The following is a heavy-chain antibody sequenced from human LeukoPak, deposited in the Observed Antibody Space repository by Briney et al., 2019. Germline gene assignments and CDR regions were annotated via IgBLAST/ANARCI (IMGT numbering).Heavy chain of an antibody. D-gene: IGHD5-24*01. CDR2: INHSGST. J-gene: IGHJ5*02. CDR3: ARDLSGDGYWFDP. Sequence: SETLSLTWAVYGGSFSGYYWSWIRQPPGKGLEWIGEINHSGSTNYNPSLKSRVTISVDTSKNQFSLKLSSVTAADTAVYYCARDLSGDGYWFDPWGQGTLVTVSS. CDR1: GGSFSGYY. V-gene: IGHV4-34*01.